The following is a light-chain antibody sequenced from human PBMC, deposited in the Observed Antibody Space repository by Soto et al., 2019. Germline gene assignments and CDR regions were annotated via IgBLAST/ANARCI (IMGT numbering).Light chain of an antibody. V-gene: IGLV3-1*01. CDR2: QDS. J-gene: IGLJ2*01. Sequence: SYELTQPPSVSVSPGQTASITCSGDKLGDKYACWYQQKPGQSPVLVIYQDSKRPSGISERFSGSNSGNTATLTISGTQAMDEDDYYCQAWDSSTVVFGGGTKVTVL. CDR3: QAWDSSTVV. CDR1: KLGDKY.